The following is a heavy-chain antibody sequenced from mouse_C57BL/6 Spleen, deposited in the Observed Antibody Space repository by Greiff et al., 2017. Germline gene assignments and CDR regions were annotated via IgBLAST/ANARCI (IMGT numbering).Heavy chain of an antibody. J-gene: IGHJ2*01. V-gene: IGHV14-4*01. CDR2: IDPENGDT. CDR3: TKGYYGSSYYFDY. D-gene: IGHD1-1*01. Sequence: EVQLQQSGAELVRPGASVKLSCTASGFNIQDDYMHWVKQRPEQGLEWIGWIDPENGDTEYASKFQGKATITADTSSNTAYLQLSSLTSEDTAVYYCTKGYYGSSYYFDYWGQGTTLTVSS. CDR1: GFNIQDDY.